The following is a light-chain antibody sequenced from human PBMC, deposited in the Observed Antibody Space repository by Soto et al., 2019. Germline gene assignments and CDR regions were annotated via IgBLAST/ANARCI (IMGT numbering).Light chain of an antibody. CDR3: TSYAGSYSGV. J-gene: IGLJ3*02. CDR1: SSDVGGYNH. Sequence: QSALTQPPSASGSPGQSVTISCTGTSSDVGGYNHVSWYQQRPGKAPQLMIYEVNKRPSGVPDRFSGSKSGNTASLTVSGLQAEDEANYHCTSYAGSYSGVFGGGTKVTVL. V-gene: IGLV2-8*01. CDR2: EVN.